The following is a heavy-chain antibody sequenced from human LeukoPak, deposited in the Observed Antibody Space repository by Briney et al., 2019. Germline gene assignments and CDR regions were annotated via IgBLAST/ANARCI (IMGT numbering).Heavy chain of an antibody. V-gene: IGHV1-2*06. CDR2: IYPKSGST. CDR3: VSGYSNNN. J-gene: IGHJ4*02. CDR1: GYTLTGYY. Sequence: ASVKDSSEDSGYTLTGYYMHSVRPGPGEGREWMGRIYPKSGSTNNAQTLQGRVTLTRETSISTAYMGQRRPTDDGTPPYYCVSGYSNNNWGQGTLVTVSS. D-gene: IGHD5-12*01.